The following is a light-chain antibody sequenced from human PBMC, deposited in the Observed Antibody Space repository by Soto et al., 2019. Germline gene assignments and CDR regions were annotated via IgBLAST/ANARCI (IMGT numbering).Light chain of an antibody. CDR3: QQCNSYSPT. CDR1: QSISSW. Sequence: DIQMTQSPSTLSASVGDRVTITCRASQSISSWLAWYQQKPGKAPKVLIYKASSLQSGVPSRFSGSGSGTEFTLTITSLQPDDFATYYCQQCNSYSPTFGQGTRWIS. CDR2: KAS. V-gene: IGKV1-5*03. J-gene: IGKJ1*01.